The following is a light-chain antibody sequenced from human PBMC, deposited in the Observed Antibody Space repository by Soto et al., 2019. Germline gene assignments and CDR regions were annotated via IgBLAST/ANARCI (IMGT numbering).Light chain of an antibody. J-gene: IGLJ2*01. CDR3: SSYTSSSTLV. CDR2: DVS. Sequence: QSALTQPASVSGSPGQSITISCTGTSSDVGGYNHVSWYQQHPGKAPKLMIYDVSNRPSGVSYRFSGAKSGNTASLTISGLQAEDEADYYCSSYTSSSTLVFGGGTKLTVL. CDR1: SSDVGGYNH. V-gene: IGLV2-14*03.